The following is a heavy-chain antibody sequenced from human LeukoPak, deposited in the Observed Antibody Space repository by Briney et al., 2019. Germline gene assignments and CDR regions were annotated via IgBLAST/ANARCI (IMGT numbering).Heavy chain of an antibody. V-gene: IGHV4-59*01. CDR1: GDSNSSSY. CDR2: IYHSGTT. D-gene: IGHD2/OR15-2a*01. CDR3: ARDSGYCDTTACTDYFDL. Sequence: SETLSLTCIVSGDSNSSSYWTWVRQPPGKGLEWICYIYHSGTTSYNASLKSRVTISLNTSKNQFSLRLSSMTAADTAVYFCARDSGYCDTTACTDYFDLWGQGTLVAVST. J-gene: IGHJ4*02.